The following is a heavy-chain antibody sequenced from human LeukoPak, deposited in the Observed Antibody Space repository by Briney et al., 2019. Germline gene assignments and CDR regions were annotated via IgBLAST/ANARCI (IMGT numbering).Heavy chain of an antibody. Sequence: PGGSLRLSCAASGFSFSNYAMHWVRRAPGKGLEYVSAISNDGSATFYASSVKGRFTISRDNSKNTLYLQMNSLRTEDTDVYYCAKELYMDVWGKGTTVTVSS. V-gene: IGHV3-64*01. CDR2: ISNDGSAT. J-gene: IGHJ6*03. CDR1: GFSFSNYA. CDR3: AKELYMDV.